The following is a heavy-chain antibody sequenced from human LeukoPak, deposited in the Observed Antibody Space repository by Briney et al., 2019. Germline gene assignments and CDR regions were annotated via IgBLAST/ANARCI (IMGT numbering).Heavy chain of an antibody. CDR3: PRLLGVVGAFAY. CDR1: GYSFTSYW. CDR2: IYPGDSDT. D-gene: IGHD1-26*01. V-gene: IGHV5-51*01. J-gene: IGHJ4*02. Sequence: GESLKISCKGSGYSFTSYWSGWVRQMPGKRREGMGIIYPGDSDTRYSPSFQGQVTISADKSISTAYLQWTSLKASDTAMYYCPRLLGVVGAFAYWGQGTLVTVSS.